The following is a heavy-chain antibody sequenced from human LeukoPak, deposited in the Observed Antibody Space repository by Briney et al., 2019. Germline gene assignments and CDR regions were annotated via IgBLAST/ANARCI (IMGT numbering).Heavy chain of an antibody. V-gene: IGHV4-31*03. D-gene: IGHD3-10*01. CDR1: GGSIRSSYYY. CDR3: ARELSGSQTFDY. CDR2: IYYSGST. Sequence: PSETLSLTCTVSGGSIRSSYYYWGWIRQHPGKGLEWIGYIYYSGSTYYNPSLKSRVTISVDTSKNQFSLKLSSVTAADTAVYYCARELSGSQTFDYWGQGTLVTVSS. J-gene: IGHJ4*02.